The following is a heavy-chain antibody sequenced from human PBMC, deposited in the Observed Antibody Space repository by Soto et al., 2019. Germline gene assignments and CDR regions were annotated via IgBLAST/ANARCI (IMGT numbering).Heavy chain of an antibody. CDR3: ARGVRYSSGWYGPYYYGMDV. Sequence: GGSLILSCAASGFTFSSYDMHWVRQATGKGLEWVSAIGTAGDTYYPGSVKGRFTISRENAKNSLYLQMNSLRAGDTAVYYCARGVRYSSGWYGPYYYGMDVWGQGTTVTVSS. V-gene: IGHV3-13*04. D-gene: IGHD6-19*01. CDR1: GFTFSSYD. CDR2: IGTAGDT. J-gene: IGHJ6*02.